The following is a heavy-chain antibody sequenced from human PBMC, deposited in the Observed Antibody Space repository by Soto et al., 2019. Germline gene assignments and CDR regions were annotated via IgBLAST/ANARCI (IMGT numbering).Heavy chain of an antibody. CDR3: ARGDSTDCSNGVCSFFYNHDMDV. CDR1: GYSFTDYH. D-gene: IGHD2-8*01. J-gene: IGHJ6*02. V-gene: IGHV1-2*04. Sequence: ASVKVSCKXSGYSFTDYHIHWVRQAPGQGLEWLGRINPKSGGTSTAQKFQGWVTMTTDTSISTASMELTRLTSDDTAIYYCARGDSTDCSNGVCSFFYNHDMDVWGQGTTVTVS. CDR2: INPKSGGT.